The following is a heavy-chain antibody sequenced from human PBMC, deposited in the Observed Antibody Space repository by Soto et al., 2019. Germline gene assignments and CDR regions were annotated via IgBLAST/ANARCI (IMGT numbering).Heavy chain of an antibody. J-gene: IGHJ4*02. Sequence: QITLTESGPTLVKPTQSLTLTCTFSGFALSTDGAGVGWIRQPPGKALEWLALIYWDDDKSYNPSLQSRLTLTKDASINLVVLTMTNLDPVDTATYCCAHLYRSQNSYGFHFDSRGQGTLVTVSS. CDR2: IYWDDDK. V-gene: IGHV2-5*02. D-gene: IGHD3-10*01. CDR1: GFALSTDGAG. CDR3: AHLYRSQNSYGFHFDS.